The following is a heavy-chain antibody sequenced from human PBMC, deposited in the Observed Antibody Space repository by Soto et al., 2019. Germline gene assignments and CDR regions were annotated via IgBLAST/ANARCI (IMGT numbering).Heavy chain of an antibody. CDR2: INHLETT. J-gene: IGHJ4*02. V-gene: IGHV4-30-2*01. Sequence: SETLSLTCSVSGASISSGAFCWSWIRQTPGKGLEWIGYINHLETTFYNPSFESRLTLSIDRAKNQFSLKLHSMSAADRAVYFCARGGGSDSFDYWGQGILVTVSS. CDR3: ARGGGSDSFDY. D-gene: IGHD1-26*01. CDR1: GASISSGAFC.